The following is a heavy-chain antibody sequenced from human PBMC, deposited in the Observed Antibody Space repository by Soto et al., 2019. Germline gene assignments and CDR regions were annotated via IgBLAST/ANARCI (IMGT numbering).Heavy chain of an antibody. J-gene: IGHJ4*02. CDR1: GGAFSIYA. D-gene: IGHD3-10*01. CDR2: IIPIFGTA. V-gene: IGHV1-69*13. CDR3: ASHTEGTYYYGSGSSGPFDY. Sequence: GVSVNLYCKAAGGAFSIYAISWGRQAPRQGLEWMGGIIPIFGTANYAQKFQGRVTITADESTSTAYMELSSLRSEDTAVYYCASHTEGTYYYGSGSSGPFDYWGQGTLVTVSS.